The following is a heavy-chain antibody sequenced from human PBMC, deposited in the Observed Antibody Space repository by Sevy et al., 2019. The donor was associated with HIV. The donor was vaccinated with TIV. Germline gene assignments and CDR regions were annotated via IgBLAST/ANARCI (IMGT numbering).Heavy chain of an antibody. CDR3: VRERARSITFDI. CDR2: VSFDGGSK. J-gene: IGHJ3*02. D-gene: IGHD3-16*01. CDR1: GFTFNNFP. V-gene: IGHV3-30-3*01. Sequence: GGSLRLSCEASGFTFNNFPIHWVRQAPGKGLEWVAVVSFDGGSKYYADSVRGRFTVSRDNSKNTVYLQLNSLRAEDTAVYYCVRERARSITFDIWGQGSLVTVSS.